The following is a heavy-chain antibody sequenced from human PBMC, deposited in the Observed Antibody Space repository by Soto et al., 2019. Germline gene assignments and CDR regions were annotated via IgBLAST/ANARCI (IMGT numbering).Heavy chain of an antibody. D-gene: IGHD6-13*01. V-gene: IGHV5-51*01. J-gene: IGHJ4*02. CDR1: GYSFTSYW. CDR2: IYPGDSDT. CDR3: ARSYSSSWPPVYFDY. Sequence: PGESLKISCKGSGYSFTSYWIGWVRQMPWKGLEWMGIIYPGDSDTRYSPSFQGQVTISADKSISTAYLQWSSLKASDTAMYYCARSYSSSWPPVYFDYWGQGTLVTVSS.